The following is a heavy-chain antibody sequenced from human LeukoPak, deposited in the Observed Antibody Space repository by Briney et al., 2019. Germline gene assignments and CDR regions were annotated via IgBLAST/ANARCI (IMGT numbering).Heavy chain of an antibody. CDR2: IYTSGST. CDR1: GGSISSGSYY. D-gene: IGHD1-26*01. J-gene: IGHJ3*02. V-gene: IGHV4-61*02. Sequence: TSETLALTCTVSGGSISSGSYYWSWIRQPAGKGLEWIGRIYTSGSTDYNPSLKSRVTVSIDTSKNQFSLKLSSVTAADTAVYYCARSGGYYGRDAFDIWGQGTMVTVSS. CDR3: ARSGGYYGRDAFDI.